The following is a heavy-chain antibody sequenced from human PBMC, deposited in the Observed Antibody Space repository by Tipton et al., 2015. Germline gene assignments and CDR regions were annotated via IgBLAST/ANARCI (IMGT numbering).Heavy chain of an antibody. CDR3: ARARGRHGGLFDS. CDR1: GGSVTSGSYY. Sequence: GLVKPSENLSLTCTVSGGSVTSGSYYWSWIRQPPGKGLEWIGYIYYRGSTNYNPSLKSRVTISVDTSKTQFSLKMSSVTAADTAVYYCARARGRHGGLFDSWGQGTLVTVSS. V-gene: IGHV4-61*01. CDR2: IYYRGST. D-gene: IGHD4-23*01. J-gene: IGHJ4*02.